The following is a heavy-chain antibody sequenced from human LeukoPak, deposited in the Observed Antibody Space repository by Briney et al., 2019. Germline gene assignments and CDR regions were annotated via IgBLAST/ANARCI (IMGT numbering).Heavy chain of an antibody. CDR3: ARRLGRLQPFDY. D-gene: IGHD5-24*01. Sequence: SETLSLTCTVSGGSISSSSYYWGWIRQPPGKGLEWIGSIYYSGSTYYNPSLKSRVTISVDTSKNQFSLKLSSVTAADTAVYSCARRLGRLQPFDYWGQGNLVNVSS. CDR1: GGSISSSSYY. CDR2: IYYSGST. J-gene: IGHJ4*01. V-gene: IGHV4-39*01.